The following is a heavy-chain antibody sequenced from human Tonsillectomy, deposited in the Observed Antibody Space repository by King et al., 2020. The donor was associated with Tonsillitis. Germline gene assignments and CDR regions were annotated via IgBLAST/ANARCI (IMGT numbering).Heavy chain of an antibody. CDR1: GFTVSFNY. J-gene: IGHJ4*02. V-gene: IGHV3-66*01. CDR2: FYTGGST. Sequence: VQLVESGGGLVQPGGSLRLSCAASGFTVSFNYMSWVRQAPGKGLEWVSVFYTGGSTYYADSVKGRLPTSRDNSKNTLYLQMNSLGAEDTAVYYCARDPAAAAIFDYWGQGTLVTVSS. CDR3: ARDPAAAAIFDY. D-gene: IGHD6-13*01.